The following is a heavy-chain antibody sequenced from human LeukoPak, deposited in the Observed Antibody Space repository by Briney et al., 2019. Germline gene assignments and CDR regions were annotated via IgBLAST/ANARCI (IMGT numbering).Heavy chain of an antibody. CDR3: AREHTGAAAGLSDY. V-gene: IGHV1-18*01. D-gene: IGHD6-13*01. Sequence: ASVRVSCKASGYTFTSYGISWVRQAPGQGLEWMGWISAYNGNTIYAQKLQGRVTMTTDTSTSTAYMELRSLRSDDTAVYYCAREHTGAAAGLSDYWGQGTLVIVSS. CDR2: ISAYNGNT. CDR1: GYTFTSYG. J-gene: IGHJ4*02.